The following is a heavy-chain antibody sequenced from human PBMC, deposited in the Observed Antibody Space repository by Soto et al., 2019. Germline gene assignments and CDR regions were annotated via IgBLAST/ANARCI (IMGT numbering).Heavy chain of an antibody. Sequence: EVQLVDSGGGLVQPGGSLRLSCVASGFTFSDHYMDWVRQAPGKGLEWVGRSINKPNSYTTEYAASVKGRFTISRDDSNNSVYLQMNSLKTEDTAVYYCGRTTVTNYAMDVWGQGTTVTVSS. V-gene: IGHV3-72*01. J-gene: IGHJ6*02. CDR2: SINKPNSYTT. CDR3: GRTTVTNYAMDV. D-gene: IGHD4-17*01. CDR1: GFTFSDHY.